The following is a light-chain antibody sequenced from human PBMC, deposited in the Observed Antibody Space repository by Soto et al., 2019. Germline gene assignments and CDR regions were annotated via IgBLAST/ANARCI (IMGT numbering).Light chain of an antibody. CDR2: GVS. J-gene: IGKJ1*01. Sequence: DIGMTQSPATVSSYLGERATLSCRASQSVSSSYLAWYQQKPGKAPKLLIYGVSSRATGVPARFSGSGSGTEFTLTISRLQPDDFAAYYCQQYGSYSWAFGQGTKVDIK. CDR1: QSVSSSY. V-gene: IGKV3-20*01. CDR3: QQYGSYSWA.